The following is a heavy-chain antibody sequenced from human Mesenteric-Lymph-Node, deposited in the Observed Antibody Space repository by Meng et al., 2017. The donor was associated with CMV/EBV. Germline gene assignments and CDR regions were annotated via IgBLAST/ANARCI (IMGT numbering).Heavy chain of an antibody. Sequence: GESLKISCAASGFTVSSNYMSWVRQAPGKGLEWVSVIYSGGSTYYADSVKGRFTISRDNAKNSLYLQMNTLRVEDTALYYCARGEYELLFGAFDVWGQGTMVTVSS. D-gene: IGHD3-10*01. V-gene: IGHV3-66*01. CDR2: IYSGGST. J-gene: IGHJ3*01. CDR3: ARGEYELLFGAFDV. CDR1: GFTVSSNY.